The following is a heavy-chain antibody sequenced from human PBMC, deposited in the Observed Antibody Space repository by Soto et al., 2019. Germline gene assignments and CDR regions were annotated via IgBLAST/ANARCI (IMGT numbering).Heavy chain of an antibody. Sequence: ASETLSLTCAVSGGSITSSGYSWSWIRQPPGKGLEWIGYIYHSGTTYYNPSLKSRVTISVDRSKNQFSLKLSSVTAADTAAYYCARGGERYFTNAVCYSYFFNYWAEGSLVTV. CDR3: ARGGERYFTNAVCYSYFFNY. V-gene: IGHV4-30-2*01. CDR1: GGSITSSGYS. D-gene: IGHD2-8*01. J-gene: IGHJ4*02. CDR2: IYHSGTT.